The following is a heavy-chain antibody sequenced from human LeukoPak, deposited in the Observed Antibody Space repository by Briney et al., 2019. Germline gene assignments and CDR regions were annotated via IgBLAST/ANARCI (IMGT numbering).Heavy chain of an antibody. CDR2: ISGSGGRT. J-gene: IGHJ4*02. D-gene: IGHD3-22*01. V-gene: IGHV3-23*01. Sequence: GGSLRLSCAVSGITLSNYGMSWVRQAPGKGLEWVAGISGSGGRTNYADSVKGRFTISRDNPKNTLYLQMNSLRAEDTAVYFCAKRGVVIRVILVGFHKEANYFDSWGQGVQVTVSS. CDR1: GITLSNYG. CDR3: AKRGVVIRVILVGFHKEANYFDS.